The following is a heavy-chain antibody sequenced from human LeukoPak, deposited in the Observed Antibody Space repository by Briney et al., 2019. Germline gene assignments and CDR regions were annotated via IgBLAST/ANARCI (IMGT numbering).Heavy chain of an antibody. Sequence: PSETLSLTCTVSGGSISSSSYYWGWIRQPPGRGLEWIGYIYYSGYTNYNPSLKSRVTISVDTSKNQFSLKLSSVTAADTAVHYCARTTEDCNSASCYQYCFDPWGQGTLVTVSS. V-gene: IGHV4-61*05. J-gene: IGHJ5*02. CDR3: ARTTEDCNSASCYQYCFDP. CDR2: IYYSGYT. D-gene: IGHD2-2*01. CDR1: GGSISSSSYY.